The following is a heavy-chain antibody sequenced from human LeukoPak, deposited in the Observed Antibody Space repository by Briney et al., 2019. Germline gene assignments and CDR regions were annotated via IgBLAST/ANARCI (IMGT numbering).Heavy chain of an antibody. J-gene: IGHJ5*02. V-gene: IGHV1-18*01. CDR2: ISGYNGNT. D-gene: IGHD1-7*01. Sequence: ASVKVSCKDSSYSFSDYGFTWVRQAPGQGLEYMGWISGYNGNTNYAEKLQDRVTLTADASTTTVYMELRSLTSDDTAVYYCARWYNWNYDWFDPWGQGTLVTVSS. CDR1: SYSFSDYG. CDR3: ARWYNWNYDWFDP.